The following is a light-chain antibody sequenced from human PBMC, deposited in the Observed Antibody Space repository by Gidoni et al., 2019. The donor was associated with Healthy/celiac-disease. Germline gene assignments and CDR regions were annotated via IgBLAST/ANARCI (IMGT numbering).Light chain of an antibody. Sequence: DIQMTQSPSTLSASVGDRVTITCRASQSISSWLAWYQQKPGKAPKLLIYKASSLESGVPARFSGSGSGTEFTLTISSLQPDDFATSFCQQYNSGPTFGGGTKVEIK. V-gene: IGKV1-5*03. J-gene: IGKJ4*01. CDR3: QQYNSGPT. CDR1: QSISSW. CDR2: KAS.